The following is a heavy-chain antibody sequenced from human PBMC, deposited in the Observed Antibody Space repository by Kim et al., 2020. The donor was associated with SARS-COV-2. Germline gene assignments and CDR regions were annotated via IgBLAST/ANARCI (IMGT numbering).Heavy chain of an antibody. Sequence: YADSVKGRFTISRDNSKNTLYLQMNSLRAEDTAVYYCAKDQDYSNYYFDYWGQGTLVTVSS. V-gene: IGHV3-30*02. J-gene: IGHJ4*02. CDR3: AKDQDYSNYYFDY. D-gene: IGHD4-4*01.